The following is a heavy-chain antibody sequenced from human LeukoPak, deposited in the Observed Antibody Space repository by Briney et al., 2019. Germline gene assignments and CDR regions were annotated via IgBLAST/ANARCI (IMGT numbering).Heavy chain of an antibody. Sequence: GWSLRLSCAASGFTFDDYAMHWVRQAPGQGLEWVSGISWNSGSIGYADSVKGRFTISRDNAKNSLYLQMNSLRAEDTALYYCAKATTPVSRYFDWSLDYWGQGTLVTVSS. CDR1: GFTFDDYA. CDR3: AKATTPVSRYFDWSLDY. V-gene: IGHV3-9*01. D-gene: IGHD3-9*01. J-gene: IGHJ4*02. CDR2: ISWNSGSI.